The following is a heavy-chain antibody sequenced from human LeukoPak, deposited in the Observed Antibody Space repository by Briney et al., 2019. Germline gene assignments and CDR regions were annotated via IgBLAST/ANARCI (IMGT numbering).Heavy chain of an antibody. Sequence: PSETLSLTCTVSGGSISSYYWSWIRQPAGKGLEWIGRIYTSGSTNYNPSLKSRVTMSVDTSKNQFSLKLSSVTAADTAVYYCARAGYSYGYTYFDYWGQGTLVTVSS. CDR2: IYTSGST. D-gene: IGHD5-18*01. CDR3: ARAGYSYGYTYFDY. V-gene: IGHV4-4*07. CDR1: GGSISSYY. J-gene: IGHJ4*02.